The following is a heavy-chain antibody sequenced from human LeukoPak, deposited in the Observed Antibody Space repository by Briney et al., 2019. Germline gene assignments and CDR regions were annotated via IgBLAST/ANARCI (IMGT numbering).Heavy chain of an antibody. CDR1: GFTFSSYA. J-gene: IGHJ3*02. CDR3: AKCSATCYANAFDI. Sequence: GGSLRLSCAASGFTFSSYAMSWVRQAPGKWLEWVSAISGSGSDTEYADSVKGRFTISRDNSKNTLYLQMSSLRVEDTAVYYCAKCSATCYANAFDIWGQGTMVTVSS. D-gene: IGHD2-2*01. CDR2: ISGSGSDT. V-gene: IGHV3-23*01.